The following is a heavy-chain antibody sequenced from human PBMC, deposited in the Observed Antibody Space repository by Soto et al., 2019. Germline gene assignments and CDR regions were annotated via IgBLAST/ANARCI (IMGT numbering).Heavy chain of an antibody. CDR1: VFSCSSST. D-gene: IGHD1-1*01. CDR2: ISSGSTTI. J-gene: IGHJ6*02. Sequence: PCWSLRLSCASAVFSCSSSTMNWVRQAPGKGLEWVSYISSGSTTIYYAESVKGRFTISRDNGKNSLYLQMNSLRDEDTAVYYCARVRRNDASDYYGMDVWGQGTTVTVSS. CDR3: ARVRRNDASDYYGMDV. V-gene: IGHV3-48*02.